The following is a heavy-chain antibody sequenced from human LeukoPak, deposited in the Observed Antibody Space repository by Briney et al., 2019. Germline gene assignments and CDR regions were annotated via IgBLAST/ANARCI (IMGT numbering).Heavy chain of an antibody. CDR3: ARDHIARYGSGNADFDY. CDR2: IRYDGSNK. Sequence: GGSLRLSCAASGFTFSSYGMHWVRQAPGKGLEWVAFIRYDGSNKYYADSVKGRFTISRDNSKNTLYLQMNSLRAEDTAVYYCARDHIARYGSGNADFDYWGQGTLVTVSS. J-gene: IGHJ4*02. CDR1: GFTFSSYG. D-gene: IGHD3-10*01. V-gene: IGHV3-30*02.